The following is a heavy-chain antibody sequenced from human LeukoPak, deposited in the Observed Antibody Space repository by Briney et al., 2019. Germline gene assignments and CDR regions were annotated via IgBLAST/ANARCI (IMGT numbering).Heavy chain of an antibody. CDR1: GGSISSYY. Sequence: SETLSLTCTVSGGSISSYYWSWLRQPAGKGLEWIGRIYTSGSTNYNPSLKSRVTMSVDTSKNQFSLKLSSVTAADTAVYYCARDGSGAIFGVVIGMDVWGKGTTVTVSS. V-gene: IGHV4-4*07. CDR3: ARDGSGAIFGVVIGMDV. D-gene: IGHD3-3*01. CDR2: IYTSGST. J-gene: IGHJ6*04.